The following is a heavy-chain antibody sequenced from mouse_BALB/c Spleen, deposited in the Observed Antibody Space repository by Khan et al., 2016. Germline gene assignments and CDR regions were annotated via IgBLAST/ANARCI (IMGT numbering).Heavy chain of an antibody. D-gene: IGHD1-1*01. CDR2: INTNTGEP. V-gene: IGHV9-3*02. Sequence: QIQLVQSGPELKKPGETVKISCKASGYTFTNSGMNWVKQAPGKGLKWMGWINTNTGEPTYAEEFKGRFAFSLETSASTAYWQINNLNNEDTATYFCAEDYYGSNWFAYWGQGTLVTVSA. CDR1: GYTFTNSG. J-gene: IGHJ3*01. CDR3: AEDYYGSNWFAY.